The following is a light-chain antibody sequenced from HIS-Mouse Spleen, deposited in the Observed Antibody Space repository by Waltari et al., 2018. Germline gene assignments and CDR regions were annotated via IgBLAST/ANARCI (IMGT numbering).Light chain of an antibody. CDR3: QHYDNLPLT. Sequence: DIQLTQSPSTLSASVGDRFTTTCRASQCISSRLAWYQQKPGKAPKLLIYAASNVETGVPSRSSGRGSGTDFTFTITRLQPEDIATYYCQHYDNLPLTFGGGTKVEIK. CDR2: AAS. CDR1: QCISSR. V-gene: IGKV1-33*01. J-gene: IGKJ4*01.